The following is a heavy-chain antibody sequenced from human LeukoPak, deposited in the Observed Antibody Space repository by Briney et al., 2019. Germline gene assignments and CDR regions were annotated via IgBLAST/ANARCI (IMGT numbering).Heavy chain of an antibody. J-gene: IGHJ4*02. CDR2: IYYSGST. CDR3: ARHGASGSYLYYFDY. V-gene: IGHV4-59*08. Sequence: PSETLSLTCTVSGGSISGYYWSWIRQPPGKGLEWIGYIYYSGSTNYNPSLKSRVTISVDTSKNQFSLKLSSVTAADTAVYFCARHGASGSYLYYFDYWGQGTLVTVSS. CDR1: GGSISGYY. D-gene: IGHD1-26*01.